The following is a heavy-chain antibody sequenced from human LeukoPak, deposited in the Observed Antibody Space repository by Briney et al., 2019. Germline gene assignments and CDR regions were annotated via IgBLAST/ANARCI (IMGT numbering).Heavy chain of an antibody. J-gene: IGHJ3*02. CDR3: ARPFSPRSMSYYYI. CDR2: IYPGDSDT. D-gene: IGHD3-10*01. CDR1: GYSFTSNW. V-gene: IGHV5-51*01. Sequence: GESLKISCKGSGYSFTSNWIGWVRQMPGKGLEWMGIIYPGDSDTRYSPSFQGQVTISADKSISTAYLQWSSLRASDTAMYYCARPFSPRSMSYYYIWGQGTMVTVSS.